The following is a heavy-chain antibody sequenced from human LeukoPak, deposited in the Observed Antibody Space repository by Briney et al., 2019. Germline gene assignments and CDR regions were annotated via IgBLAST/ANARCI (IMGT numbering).Heavy chain of an antibody. CDR2: ISSSGNTI. V-gene: IGHV3-11*01. D-gene: IGHD1-26*01. J-gene: IGHJ3*02. CDR1: GFTFSDYY. Sequence: PGGSLRLSCAASGFTFSDYYMSWIRQAPGKGLEWVSYISSSGNTIYYADSVKGRFTISRDNAKNSLYLQMNSLRAEDTAVYYCARETRVGATTAAFDIWGQGTMVTVSS. CDR3: ARETRVGATTAAFDI.